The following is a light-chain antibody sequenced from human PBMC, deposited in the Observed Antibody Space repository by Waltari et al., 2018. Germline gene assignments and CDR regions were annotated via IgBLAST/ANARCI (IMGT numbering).Light chain of an antibody. CDR2: SNN. J-gene: IGLJ3*02. Sequence: QSVLTQPPSASGTPGQRVTISCSGCSSNIGSNTVNWYQQLPGTAPKLLIYSNNPRPSGVPDRFSGSKSGTPASLAISGLQSEDEADYYCATWDDSLNGPVFGGGTKLTVL. CDR3: ATWDDSLNGPV. CDR1: SSNIGSNT. V-gene: IGLV1-44*01.